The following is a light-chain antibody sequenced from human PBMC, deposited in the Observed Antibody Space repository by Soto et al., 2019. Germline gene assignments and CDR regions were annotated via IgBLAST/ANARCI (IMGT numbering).Light chain of an antibody. Sequence: AIRMTQSPSSLSASTGDRVTITCRASQGISSYLAWYQQKPGKAPKLLIYAASTLQSGVPSRFSGSGSGTDFTLTISCLQSEDFATYYCQQYVNYPYTFGQGTKLEI. V-gene: IGKV1-8*01. CDR1: QGISSY. J-gene: IGKJ2*01. CDR3: QQYVNYPYT. CDR2: AAS.